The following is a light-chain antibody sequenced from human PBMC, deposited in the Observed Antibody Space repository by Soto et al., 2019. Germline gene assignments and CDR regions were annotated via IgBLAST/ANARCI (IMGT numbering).Light chain of an antibody. CDR2: LGS. V-gene: IGKV2-28*01. CDR1: QSLLHTNGYNY. CDR3: VQALQTLT. Sequence: DIVMTQSPLSLTVTPGAPASISCRSSQSLLHTNGYNYLEWYLQKPGQSPQLLIYLGSNRASGVHDRFSGSGSGAAFTVKISRVEAEGVGLYYWVQALQTLTFGGGTKVEIK. J-gene: IGKJ4*02.